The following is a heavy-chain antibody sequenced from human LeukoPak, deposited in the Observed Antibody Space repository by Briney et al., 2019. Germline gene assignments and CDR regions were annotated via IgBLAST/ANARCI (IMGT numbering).Heavy chain of an antibody. Sequence: GGSLRLTCAASGFTFSSYEMNWVRQAPGKGLEWVSYISSSGSTIYYADSVKGRFTISRDNAKNSLYLQMNSLRAEDTAVYYCATSTSRGPYYYYMDGWGKGGTVTVS. D-gene: IGHD2-2*01. J-gene: IGHJ6*03. CDR1: GFTFSSYE. V-gene: IGHV3-48*03. CDR3: ATSTSRGPYYYYMDG. CDR2: ISSSGSTI.